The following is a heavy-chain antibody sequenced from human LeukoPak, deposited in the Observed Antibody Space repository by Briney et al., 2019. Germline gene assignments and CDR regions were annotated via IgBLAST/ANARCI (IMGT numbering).Heavy chain of an antibody. CDR1: GFTFSSYG. CDR2: ISGSGGST. V-gene: IGHV3-23*01. J-gene: IGHJ4*02. D-gene: IGHD1-26*01. CDR3: AKVPRPVGATTSFDY. Sequence: GTLRLSCAASGFTFSSYGMSWVRQAPGKGLEWVSAISGSGGSTYYADSVKGRFTISRDNSKNTLYLQMNSLRAEDTAVYYCAKVPRPVGATTSFDYWGQGTLVTVSS.